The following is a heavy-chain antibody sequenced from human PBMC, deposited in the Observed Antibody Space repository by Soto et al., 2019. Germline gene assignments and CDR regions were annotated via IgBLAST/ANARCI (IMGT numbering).Heavy chain of an antibody. D-gene: IGHD5-18*01. J-gene: IGHJ4*02. CDR3: AKERIRYFDY. CDR2: ISYDGSNK. Sequence: QVPLVESGGGVVQPGRSLRLSCAASGFTFSSYDMDWVRQAPGKGLEWLAFISYDGSNKYYADSVKGRFTISRDKSKNTLYLQMNSLRAEDTAVYYCAKERIRYFDYWGQGALVIVSS. V-gene: IGHV3-30*18. CDR1: GFTFSSYD.